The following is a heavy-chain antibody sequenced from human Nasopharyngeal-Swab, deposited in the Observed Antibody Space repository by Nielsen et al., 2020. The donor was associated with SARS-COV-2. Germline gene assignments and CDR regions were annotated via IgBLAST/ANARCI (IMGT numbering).Heavy chain of an antibody. CDR1: GLSLSNYW. CDR3: ARGQGPDEY. V-gene: IGHV3-7*03. Sequence: GESLKISCGASGLSLSNYWMSWVRQAPGKGLEWVANIKEDGNEKYYVDSVKGRFTISRDNAKNSLYLQMNSLRVEDTAIYYCARGQGPDEYWGQGTLVTVSS. CDR2: IKEDGNEK. J-gene: IGHJ4*02.